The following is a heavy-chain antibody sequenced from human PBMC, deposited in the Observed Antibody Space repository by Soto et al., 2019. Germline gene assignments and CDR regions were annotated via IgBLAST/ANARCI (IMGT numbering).Heavy chain of an antibody. V-gene: IGHV1-69*12. CDR2: IIPVFGTA. CDR1: GGSLSNYG. J-gene: IGHJ6*02. CDR3: ARGDATKIVVTTYYAMDV. D-gene: IGHD3-9*01. Sequence: QVQLVQSGAEVKKPGSSVKVSCKASGGSLSNYGISWVRQAPGQGLEWMGGIIPVFGTANYAQKFQGRVTITADESTSIVYMEVTSLKSEATAVYYCARGDATKIVVTTYYAMDVWGQGTTVTVSS.